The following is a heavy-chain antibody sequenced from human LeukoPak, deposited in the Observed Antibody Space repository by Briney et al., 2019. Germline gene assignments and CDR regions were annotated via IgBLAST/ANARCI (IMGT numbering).Heavy chain of an antibody. J-gene: IGHJ5*02. CDR2: INPNSGGT. CDR3: ARDRPLELHDNWFDP. V-gene: IGHV1-2*02. D-gene: IGHD1-7*01. Sequence: ASVKVSCKASGYTFTGYYMHWVRQAPGQGLEWMGWINPNSGGTNYAQKFQGRVTMTRDTSISTAYMELSRLRSDGTAVYYCARDRPLELHDNWFDPWGQGTLVTVSS. CDR1: GYTFTGYY.